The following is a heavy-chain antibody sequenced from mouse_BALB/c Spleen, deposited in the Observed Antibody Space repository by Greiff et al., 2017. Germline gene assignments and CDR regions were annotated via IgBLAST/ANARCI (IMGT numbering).Heavy chain of an antibody. V-gene: IGHV1S81*02. D-gene: IGHD3-1*01. CDR1: GYTFTSYY. Sequence: VKLVESGAELVKPGASVKLSCKASGYTFTSYYMYWVKQRPGQGLEWIGEINPSNGGTNFNEKFKSKATLTVDKSSSTAYMQLSSLTSEDSAVYYCTREGIPRSYWGQGTLVTVSA. J-gene: IGHJ3*01. CDR2: INPSNGGT. CDR3: TREGIPRSY.